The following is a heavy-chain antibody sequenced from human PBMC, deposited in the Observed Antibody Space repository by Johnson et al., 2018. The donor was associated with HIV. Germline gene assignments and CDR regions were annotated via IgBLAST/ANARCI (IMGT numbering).Heavy chain of an antibody. CDR1: GFTFSSYG. CDR3: ARERDPERGSQQSGVYAFYI. D-gene: IGHD3-10*01. J-gene: IGHJ3*02. CDR2: IRNDGSNE. V-gene: IGHV3-30*02. Sequence: QVQLVESGGGVVQPGGSLRLSCAASGFTFSSYGLRWVRQAPGKGLQWVAFIRNDGSNEYYADSVKGRFTISRDNSKNTLYLQMNSLTAGDTAVYYCARERDPERGSQQSGVYAFYIWGQGTMVTVSS.